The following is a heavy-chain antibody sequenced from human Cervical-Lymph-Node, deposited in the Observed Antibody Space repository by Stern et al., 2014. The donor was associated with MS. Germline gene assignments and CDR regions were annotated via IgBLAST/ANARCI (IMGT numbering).Heavy chain of an antibody. CDR3: TSLSGPLDS. V-gene: IGHV1-3*04. CDR2: IITGNGDT. J-gene: IGHJ5*01. CDR1: GHTFA. D-gene: IGHD3-10*01. Sequence: QVQLVQSGAEVKKPGASVKVSCKASGHTFAVHWVRQAPGKRLEWMGRIITGNGDTNYSQKFQGRVTITRDTFASTAYMELRSLRSEDTAVYYCTSLSGPLDSWGQGTLVTVSS.